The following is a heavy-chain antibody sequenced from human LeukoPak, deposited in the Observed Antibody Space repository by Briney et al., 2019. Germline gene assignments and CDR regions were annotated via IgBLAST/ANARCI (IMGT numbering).Heavy chain of an antibody. V-gene: IGHV4-61*01. J-gene: IGHJ4*02. CDR3: ASASSSWWNYFDY. CDR1: GGSINSGSYY. Sequence: SETLSLTCTVSGGSINSGSYYWNWIRQPPGKGLEWIGYIYYSGSTNYNPSLKSRVTISVDTSKNQFSLKLSSVTAADTAVYYCASASSSWWNYFDYWGQGTLVTVSS. D-gene: IGHD6-13*01. CDR2: IYYSGST.